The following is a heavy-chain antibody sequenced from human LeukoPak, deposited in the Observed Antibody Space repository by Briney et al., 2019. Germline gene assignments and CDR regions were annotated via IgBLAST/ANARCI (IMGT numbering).Heavy chain of an antibody. D-gene: IGHD3-16*02. CDR2: INVNSGGK. CDR1: RDTFIVSY. V-gene: IGHV1-2*02. Sequence: ASVKVSCKTSRDTFIVSYIHWVRQAPGQGLEWMGWINVNSGGKDYAEKFQGRVDVTRDTSISTSYLELSRLTSDDTAVYYCVANEYDYVWGSYRSFHWGQGTLVTVSS. CDR3: VANEYDYVWGSYRSFH. J-gene: IGHJ4*02.